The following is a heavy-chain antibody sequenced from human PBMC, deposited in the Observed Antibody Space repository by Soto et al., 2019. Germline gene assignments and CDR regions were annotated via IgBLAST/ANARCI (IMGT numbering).Heavy chain of an antibody. D-gene: IGHD4-17*01. CDR1: GGSISSYY. CDR3: ARRLANYDDYNKFVGNYYYYMDV. CDR2: IYYSGST. J-gene: IGHJ6*03. Sequence: SETLSLTCTVSGGSISSYYWSWIRQPPGKGLEWIGYIYYSGSTNYNPSLKSRVTISVDTSKNRFSLKLSSVTATDTAVYYCARRLANYDDYNKFVGNYYYYMDVWGKGTTVTVSS. V-gene: IGHV4-59*08.